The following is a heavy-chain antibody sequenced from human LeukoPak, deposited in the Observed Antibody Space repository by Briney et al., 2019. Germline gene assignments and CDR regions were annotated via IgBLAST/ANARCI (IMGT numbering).Heavy chain of an antibody. CDR1: GGSISSYY. CDR2: IYYSGST. Sequence: SETLSLTCTVSGGSISSYYWSWIRQPPGKGLEWIGYIYYSGSTNYNPSLKSRVTISVDTSKNQFSLKLSSVTAADTAVYYCASQNSSSSSWGYWGQGTLVTVSS. CDR3: ASQNSSSSSWGY. V-gene: IGHV4-59*01. J-gene: IGHJ4*02. D-gene: IGHD6-6*01.